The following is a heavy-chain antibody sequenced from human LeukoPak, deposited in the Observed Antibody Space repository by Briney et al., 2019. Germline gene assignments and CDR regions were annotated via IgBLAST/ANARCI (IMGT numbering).Heavy chain of an antibody. CDR3: AGLYY. V-gene: IGHV3-53*01. CDR2: IYSGGST. CDR1: GFTVSSNY. Sequence: GGSLGLSCAASGFTVSSNYMSWVRQAPGKGLEWVSVIYSGGSTYYPDSVKGRFTISRDNSKNTLYLQMNSLRAEDTAVYYCAGLYYWGQGTLVTVSS. J-gene: IGHJ4*02.